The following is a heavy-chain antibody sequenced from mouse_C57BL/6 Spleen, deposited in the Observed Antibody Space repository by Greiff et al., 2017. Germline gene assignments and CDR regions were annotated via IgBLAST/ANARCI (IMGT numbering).Heavy chain of an antibody. CDR1: GFTFSDYY. J-gene: IGHJ2*01. V-gene: IGHV5-16*01. CDR2: INYDGSST. CDR3: ARERAYGYDGYYFDY. D-gene: IGHD2-2*01. Sequence: EVQLVESEGGLVQPGSSMKLSCTASGFTFSDYYMAWVRQVPEKGLEWVANINYDGSSTYYLDSLKSRFIISRDNAKNILYLQMSSLKSEDTATYYCARERAYGYDGYYFDYWGQGTTLTVSS.